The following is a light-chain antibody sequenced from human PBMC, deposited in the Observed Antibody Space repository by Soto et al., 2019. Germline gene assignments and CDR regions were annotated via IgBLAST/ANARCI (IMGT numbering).Light chain of an antibody. J-gene: IGKJ5*01. Sequence: EILPVQTPSTVSVSPGETPTLSCRASQSISIGLAWYRQKPGQAPRLLIYGASTRATGTPARFSGSGSGTDFTLTISSLQSEDFALYYCQQYNKWPRIPFGQGTRLEVK. CDR3: QQYNKWPRIP. CDR2: GAS. V-gene: IGKV3D-15*01. CDR1: QSISIG.